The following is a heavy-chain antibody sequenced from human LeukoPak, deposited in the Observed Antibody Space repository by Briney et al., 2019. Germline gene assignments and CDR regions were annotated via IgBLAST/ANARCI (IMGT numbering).Heavy chain of an antibody. CDR2: IYYSGST. Sequence: KFSETLSLTCTVSGGSISSYYWSWIRQPPGKGLEWIGYIYYSGSTNYNPSLKSRVTISVDTSKNQFSLKLSSVTAADTAVYYCARGYDSSGYYSDYWGQGTLVTVSS. CDR3: ARGYDSSGYYSDY. D-gene: IGHD3-22*01. V-gene: IGHV4-59*01. CDR1: GGSISSYY. J-gene: IGHJ4*02.